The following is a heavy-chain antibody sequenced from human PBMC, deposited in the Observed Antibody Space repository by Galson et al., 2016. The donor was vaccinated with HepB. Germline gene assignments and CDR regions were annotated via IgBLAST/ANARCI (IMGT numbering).Heavy chain of an antibody. D-gene: IGHD3-10*01. Sequence: SLRLSCAASGFTLSTYWMSWVRQAPGKGLEWVANINQDGSEKYYVDSVKGRFTISRDNAKNSLYLQMNSLRAEDTALYYCAKDMTTMVRGVMHYWGQGTLVTVSS. CDR3: AKDMTTMVRGVMHY. CDR2: INQDGSEK. CDR1: GFTLSTYW. V-gene: IGHV3-7*03. J-gene: IGHJ4*02.